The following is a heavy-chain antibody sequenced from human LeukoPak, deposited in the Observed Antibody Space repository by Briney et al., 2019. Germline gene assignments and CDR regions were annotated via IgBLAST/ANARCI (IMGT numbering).Heavy chain of an antibody. CDR2: ISCSGTST. J-gene: IGHJ4*02. CDR1: GFTFNNYA. CDR3: AKGGYSSGWGEGY. V-gene: IGHV3-23*01. Sequence: PGGSLRLSCAASGFTFNNYAMSWVRQAPGKGLEWVSAISCSGTSTYYTDSVKGRFTISRDNSKNTLYLQMNSLRAEDTAVYYCAKGGYSSGWGEGYWGQGTLVTVSS. D-gene: IGHD6-19*01.